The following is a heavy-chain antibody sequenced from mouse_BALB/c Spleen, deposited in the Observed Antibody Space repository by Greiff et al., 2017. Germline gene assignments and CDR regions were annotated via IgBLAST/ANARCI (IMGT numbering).Heavy chain of an antibody. CDR2: INPYNGAT. CDR1: GYSFPGYY. Sequence: EVKLMESGPELVKPGASVKISCKASGYSFPGYYMHWAKQSHVKSLEWIGRINPYNGATSYNQNFKDKASFTMDKSSSTAYMELHSLTSEDSAVYYCASEKYYDYDGAGFAYWGQGTLVTVSA. D-gene: IGHD2-4*01. V-gene: IGHV1-31*01. J-gene: IGHJ3*01. CDR3: ASEKYYDYDGAGFAY.